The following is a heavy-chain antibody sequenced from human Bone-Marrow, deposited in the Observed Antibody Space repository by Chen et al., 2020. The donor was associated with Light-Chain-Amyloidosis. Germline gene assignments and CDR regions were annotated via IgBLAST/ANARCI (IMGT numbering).Heavy chain of an antibody. Sequence: EVQVVESGGGLVQPGGCLGLSCVASGFTFSNYWMNWVRQAPGKGLDWVANIKEDGSEKYYVDSVKGRFTISRDNAKNSLYLQMNSLRAEDTAVYYCLKGMDVWGQGTTVTVSS. CDR2: IKEDGSEK. J-gene: IGHJ6*02. V-gene: IGHV3-7*05. CDR1: GFTFSNYW. CDR3: LKGMDV.